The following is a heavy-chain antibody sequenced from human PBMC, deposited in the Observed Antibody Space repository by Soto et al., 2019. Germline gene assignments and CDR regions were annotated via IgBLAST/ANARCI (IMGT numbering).Heavy chain of an antibody. J-gene: IGHJ5*02. V-gene: IGHV4-31*03. CDR1: GGSINSGAYY. Sequence: QVQLQESGPGLVKPSQTLSLTCTVSGGSINSGAYYWSWIRQHPGKGLEWIGYIYYSGSTYYNPSLKSRLTISVDTSKNLFSLKLSSVTAADTAVYYCARVASSSSQHTRGSDPWGQGKLVTVSS. CDR3: ARVASSSSQHTRGSDP. CDR2: IYYSGST. D-gene: IGHD6-13*01.